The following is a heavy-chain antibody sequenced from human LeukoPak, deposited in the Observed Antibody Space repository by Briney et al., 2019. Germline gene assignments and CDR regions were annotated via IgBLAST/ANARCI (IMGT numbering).Heavy chain of an antibody. CDR1: GFTFSSYS. J-gene: IGHJ3*02. D-gene: IGHD2-21*02. CDR2: ISSSSSYI. Sequence: PGGSLRLSCAASGFTFSSYSMNWVRQAPGKGLEWVSSISSSSSYIYYADSVKGRFTISRDNAKNSLYLQMNSLRAEDTAVYYCARDRGETYSGGDCTWIDAFDIWGQGIMVTVSS. CDR3: ARDRGETYSGGDCTWIDAFDI. V-gene: IGHV3-21*01.